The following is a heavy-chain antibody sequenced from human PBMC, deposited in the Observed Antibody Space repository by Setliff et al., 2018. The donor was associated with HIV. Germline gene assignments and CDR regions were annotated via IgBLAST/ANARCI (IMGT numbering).Heavy chain of an antibody. CDR3: ASPASGGSSGQYHY. CDR2: IYYSGST. Sequence: KTSETLSLTCTVSGGSFSSGSYYWGWIRQPPGKGLEWIGSIYYSGSTYYNPSLKSRVTISVDTSKNQFSLKLSSVAAADTAVYYCASPASGGSSGQYHYWGQGTLVTVSS. CDR1: GGSFSSGSYY. D-gene: IGHD6-19*01. J-gene: IGHJ4*02. V-gene: IGHV4-39*01.